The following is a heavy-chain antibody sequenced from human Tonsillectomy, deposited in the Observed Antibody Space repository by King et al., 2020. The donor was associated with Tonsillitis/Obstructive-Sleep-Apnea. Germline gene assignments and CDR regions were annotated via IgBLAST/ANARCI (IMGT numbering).Heavy chain of an antibody. CDR2: IYSGGST. Sequence: VQLVESGGGLIQPGGSLRLSCAASGFTVSSNYMSWVRQAPGKGLEWVPVIYSGGSTYYADSVKGRFTISRDNSKNTLYLQMNSLRAADTAVYYCVRLGTPLTRAGGDYWGQGTLVTVSS. J-gene: IGHJ4*02. CDR1: GFTVSSNY. V-gene: IGHV3-53*01. D-gene: IGHD3-16*01. CDR3: VRLGTPLTRAGGDY.